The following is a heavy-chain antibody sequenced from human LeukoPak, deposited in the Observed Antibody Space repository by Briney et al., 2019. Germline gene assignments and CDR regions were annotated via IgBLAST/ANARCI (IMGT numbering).Heavy chain of an antibody. CDR2: INPGDSDT. D-gene: IGHD6-19*01. V-gene: IGHV5-51*01. Sequence: GESLHISCKGSGYSFTSYWIGWVRQMPGKGLEWLGIINPGDSDTRYSPSFQGQVTISADKSISTANLQRSSLKASDTAMYYCARRIGSGWYDYWGQGTLVTVSS. CDR1: GYSFTSYW. CDR3: ARRIGSGWYDY. J-gene: IGHJ4*02.